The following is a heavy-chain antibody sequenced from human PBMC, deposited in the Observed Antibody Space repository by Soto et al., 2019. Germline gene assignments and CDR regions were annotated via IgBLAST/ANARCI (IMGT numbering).Heavy chain of an antibody. CDR3: ARGERITIFGVVSNWFDP. Sequence: SQNLSLTCAISGDSVSSNSAAWNWIRQSPSRGLEWLGRTYYRSKWYNDYAVSVKSRITINPDTSKNQFSLQLNSVTPEDTAVYYCARGERITIFGVVSNWFDPWGQGTLVTVSS. CDR2: TYYRSKWYN. V-gene: IGHV6-1*01. D-gene: IGHD3-3*01. J-gene: IGHJ5*02. CDR1: GDSVSSNSAA.